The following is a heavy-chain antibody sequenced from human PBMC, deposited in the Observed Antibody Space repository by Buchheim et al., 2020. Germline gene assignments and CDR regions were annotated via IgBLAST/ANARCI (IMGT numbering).Heavy chain of an antibody. CDR3: SGHGILTGYYYFDY. Sequence: QVQLQESGPGLVKPSGTLSLTCAVSGGSISSSNWWSWVRQPPGKGLVWIGEIYHSGSTNYNPSLKRRVTISVDKSKNPFSLKLSSVTAADTAVYYCSGHGILTGYYYFDYWGQGTL. V-gene: IGHV4-4*02. J-gene: IGHJ4*02. CDR2: IYHSGST. CDR1: GGSISSSNW. D-gene: IGHD3-9*01.